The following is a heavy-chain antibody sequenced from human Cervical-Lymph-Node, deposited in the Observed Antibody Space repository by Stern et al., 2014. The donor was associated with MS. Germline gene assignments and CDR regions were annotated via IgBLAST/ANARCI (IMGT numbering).Heavy chain of an antibody. CDR3: ARDYGDYAFDY. V-gene: IGHV5-51*01. D-gene: IGHD4-17*01. J-gene: IGHJ4*02. CDR1: GYSFTANW. Sequence: EVQLVESGAEVKKPGESLKISCKGSGYSFTANWIAWVRQMPGKGLEWMGLIYPGDSDTRYSPSFHGQVTISADKTISTAYLQWSSLKASDTAMYCCARDYGDYAFDYWGQGTLFTVSS. CDR2: IYPGDSDT.